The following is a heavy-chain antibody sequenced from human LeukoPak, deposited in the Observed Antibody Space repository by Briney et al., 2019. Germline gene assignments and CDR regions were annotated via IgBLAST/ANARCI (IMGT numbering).Heavy chain of an antibody. CDR3: ARLRITGGHYYQHGLDV. CDR2: IYYSGST. CDR1: GGSISSSSYY. D-gene: IGHD2-8*02. V-gene: IGHV4-39*01. Sequence: SETLSLTCTVSGGSISSSSYYWGWLRQPPGKGLEWIGNIYYSGSTYYNPSLKRRVTVSADTSKNQFSLKLSSVTAADTAVYYCARLRITGGHYYQHGLDVWGQGTTVTVSS. J-gene: IGHJ6*02.